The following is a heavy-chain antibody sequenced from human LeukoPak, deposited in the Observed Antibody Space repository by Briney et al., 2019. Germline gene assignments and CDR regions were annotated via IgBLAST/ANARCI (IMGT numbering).Heavy chain of an antibody. J-gene: IGHJ5*02. CDR3: ARGGWDIEKENWIDP. CDR2: ISASNGNT. Sequence: GASVKVSCKAFGYTFTRYGINWVRQAPGQGLEWMGWISASNGNTKYVQSLQGRVTLTTDTSTSTVYMELRSLRSDDTAVYYCARGGWDIEKENWIDPWGQGTLVIVSS. D-gene: IGHD2-15*01. V-gene: IGHV1-18*01. CDR1: GYTFTRYG.